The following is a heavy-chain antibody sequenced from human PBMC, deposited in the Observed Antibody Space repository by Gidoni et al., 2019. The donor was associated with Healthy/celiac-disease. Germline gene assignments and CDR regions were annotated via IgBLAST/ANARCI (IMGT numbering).Heavy chain of an antibody. J-gene: IGHJ3*02. V-gene: IGHV3-9*01. CDR2: ISWNSGSI. CDR3: AKGLFTTRDAFDI. Sequence: EVQLVESGGGLVQPGRSLRLSCAASGFPFDDYAMHWVRQAPGKGLEWVSGISWNSGSIGYADSVKGRFTISRDNAKNSLYLQMNSLRAEDTALYYCAKGLFTTRDAFDIWGQGTMVTVSS. CDR1: GFPFDDYA. D-gene: IGHD3-22*01.